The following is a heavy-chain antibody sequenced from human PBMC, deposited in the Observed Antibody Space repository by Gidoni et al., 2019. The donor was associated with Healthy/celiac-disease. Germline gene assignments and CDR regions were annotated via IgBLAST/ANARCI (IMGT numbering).Heavy chain of an antibody. CDR3: ATVAGHSGSWVDAFDI. J-gene: IGHJ3*02. CDR1: GYHFPDYY. V-gene: IGHV1-69-2*01. Sequence: EVQLVQSGAEVKKPGATVKISCKVSGYHFPDYYMHWVQQVPGKGLEWMGLVDPEDGETIYAEKFQGRVTITADTSTDTAYMELSSLRSEDTAVYYCATVAGHSGSWVDAFDIWGQGTMVTVSS. CDR2: VDPEDGET. D-gene: IGHD1-26*01.